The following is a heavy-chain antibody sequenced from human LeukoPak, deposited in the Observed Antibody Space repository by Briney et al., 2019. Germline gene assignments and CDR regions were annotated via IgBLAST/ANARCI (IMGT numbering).Heavy chain of an antibody. CDR3: ARESGAFSPFGF. D-gene: IGHD1-26*01. CDR1: AGSILTTNW. V-gene: IGHV4-4*02. CDR2: VHLSGTS. Sequence: SSETLSLTCAVSAGSILTTNWWSWVRQPPGKGLEWIGEVHLSGTSNYNPSLKSRVSMSIDKSKNQLSLKLTSVTAADTAMYYCARESGAFSPFGFWGQGTLVTVSS. J-gene: IGHJ4*02.